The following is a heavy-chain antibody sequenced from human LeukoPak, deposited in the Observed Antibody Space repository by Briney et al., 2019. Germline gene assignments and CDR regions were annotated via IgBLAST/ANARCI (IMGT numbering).Heavy chain of an antibody. CDR2: ISSSSTTI. V-gene: IGHV3-48*04. CDR1: GFNFSTYN. D-gene: IGHD2-2*01. J-gene: IGHJ4*02. Sequence: GGSLRLSCAASGFNFSTYNMNWFPRVPGRGLEWVSFISSSSTTIYYADSVEGRFTISRDNAENALYLQMDSLRAEDTAVYYCARAPAASFDHWGQGALITVSS. CDR3: ARAPAASFDH.